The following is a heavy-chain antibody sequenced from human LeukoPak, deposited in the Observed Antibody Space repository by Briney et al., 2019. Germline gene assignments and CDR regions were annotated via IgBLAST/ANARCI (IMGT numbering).Heavy chain of an antibody. J-gene: IGHJ4*02. V-gene: IGHV3-20*04. CDR1: LCTSYYHG. D-gene: IGHD3-22*01. CDR2: INWNGGST. Sequence: GGSLRLSCADALCTSYYHGRSWVRHAPGKGLERVSGINWNGGSTGYADSVKGRFTISRGNAKNSLYLQMNSLRAADTALYYCARVGHFYNSIGYYDVFFYWGQGTLVTVSS. CDR3: ARVGHFYNSIGYYDVFFY.